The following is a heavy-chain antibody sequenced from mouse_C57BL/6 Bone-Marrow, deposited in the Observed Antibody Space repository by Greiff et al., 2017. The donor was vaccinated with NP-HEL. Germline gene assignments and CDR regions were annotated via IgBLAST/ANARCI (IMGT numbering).Heavy chain of an antibody. Sequence: VQLQQSGAELVRPGASVKLSCTASGFNIKDDYMHWVKQRPEQGLEWIGWIDPENGDTEYASKFQGKATITADTSSNTAYLQLSSLTSEDAAVYYCTTRDGYYWYFDVWGTGTTVTVSS. J-gene: IGHJ1*03. CDR2: IDPENGDT. CDR3: TTRDGYYWYFDV. D-gene: IGHD2-3*01. CDR1: GFNIKDDY. V-gene: IGHV14-4*01.